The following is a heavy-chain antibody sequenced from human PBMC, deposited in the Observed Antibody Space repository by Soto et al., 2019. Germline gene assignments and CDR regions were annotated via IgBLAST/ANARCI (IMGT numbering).Heavy chain of an antibody. Sequence: PSETLSLTCTVSGGSISSYYWSWIRQPPGKGLEWIGYIYYSGSTNYNPSLKSRVTISVDTSKNQFSLKLSSVTAADTAVYYCARAPSSSTSRRYYYYMAFWGKGSTVTVSS. J-gene: IGHJ6*03. CDR3: ARAPSSSTSRRYYYYMAF. D-gene: IGHD6-6*01. CDR1: GGSISSYY. CDR2: IYYSGST. V-gene: IGHV4-59*01.